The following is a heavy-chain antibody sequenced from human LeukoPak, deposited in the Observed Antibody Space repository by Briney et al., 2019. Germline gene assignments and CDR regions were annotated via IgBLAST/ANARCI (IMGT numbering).Heavy chain of an antibody. V-gene: IGHV3-23*01. CDR2: ISGSGGST. J-gene: IGHJ6*02. CDR3: AKGYCSGGSCRGYYYGMDV. Sequence: GGSLRLSCAASGFTFSSYAMSWVRQAPGKGLEWVSAISGSGGSTYYADSVKGRFTISRDNSKNTLYLQMNSLRAEDTAVYYCAKGYCSGGSCRGYYYGMDVRGQGTTVTVSS. CDR1: GFTFSSYA. D-gene: IGHD2-15*01.